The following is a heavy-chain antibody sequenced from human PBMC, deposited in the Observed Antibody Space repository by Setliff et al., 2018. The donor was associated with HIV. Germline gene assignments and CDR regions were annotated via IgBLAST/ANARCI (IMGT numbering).Heavy chain of an antibody. J-gene: IGHJ6*03. CDR1: GGTFSSYA. V-gene: IGHV1-69*13. D-gene: IGHD2-15*01. Sequence: ASVKVSCKASGGTFSSYAISWVRQAPGQGLEWMGGIIPIFGTVKYAQKFQGRVTITADGSTSTAYMEVSRLRPEDTAVYYCARGSVESYYYYYMDVWGKGTTVTVSS. CDR2: IIPIFGTV. CDR3: ARGSVESYYYYYMDV.